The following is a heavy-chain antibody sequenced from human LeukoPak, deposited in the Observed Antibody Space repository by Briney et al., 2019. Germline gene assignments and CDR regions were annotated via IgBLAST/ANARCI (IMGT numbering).Heavy chain of an antibody. CDR1: GGTFSSYA. D-gene: IGHD3-22*01. CDR2: IIPIFGTA. CDR3: ASPRRDYYDSSGYPLGY. J-gene: IGHJ4*02. V-gene: IGHV1-69*13. Sequence: SVRVSCKASGGTFSSYAISWVRQAPGQGLEWMGGIIPIFGTANYAQKFQGRVTITADESTSTAYMELSSLRSEDTAVYYCASPRRDYYDSSGYPLGYWGQGTLVTVSS.